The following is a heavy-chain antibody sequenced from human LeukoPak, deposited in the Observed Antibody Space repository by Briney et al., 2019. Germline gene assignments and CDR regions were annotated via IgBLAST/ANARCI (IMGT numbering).Heavy chain of an antibody. D-gene: IGHD3-10*01. V-gene: IGHV3-48*03. CDR1: GFTFSSYE. CDR3: ARDRSGYYYGSGRPYYYGMDV. Sequence: GGSLRLSCVASGFTFSSYEMNWVRQAPGKGLEWVSYISSSGSTIYYADSVKGRFTISRDNAKNTLYLQMNSLRAEDTAVYYCARDRSGYYYGSGRPYYYGMDVWGQGTTVTVSS. J-gene: IGHJ6*02. CDR2: ISSSGSTI.